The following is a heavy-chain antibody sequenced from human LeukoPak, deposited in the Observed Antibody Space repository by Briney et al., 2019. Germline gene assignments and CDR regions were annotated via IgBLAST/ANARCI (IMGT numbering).Heavy chain of an antibody. Sequence: SETLSLTCSVSGGSMTSYYWSWIRQPPGKGLEWIGYIYYSVRTNYNPSLKSRVTISVDMPNNQFSLKMSSVTAADTAVYYCARTGDGYNYYNYYYMDVWGKGTTVTVTS. CDR2: IYYSVRT. J-gene: IGHJ6*03. CDR3: ARTGDGYNYYNYYYMDV. V-gene: IGHV4-59*01. CDR1: GGSMTSYY. D-gene: IGHD5-24*01.